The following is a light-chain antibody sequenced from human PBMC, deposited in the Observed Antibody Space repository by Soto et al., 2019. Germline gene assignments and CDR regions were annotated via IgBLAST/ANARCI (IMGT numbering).Light chain of an antibody. Sequence: QSALTQPPSASGSPGQSVTISCTGTSSDVGGYNYVSWYQQHPGKAPKLMIYEVSKRPSGVPDRFSGSKSGNTASLTVSGLQAEDEADDYCTSYAGSNNCYYVFGTGTNLTVL. V-gene: IGLV2-8*01. J-gene: IGLJ1*01. CDR2: EVS. CDR3: TSYAGSNNCYYV. CDR1: SSDVGGYNY.